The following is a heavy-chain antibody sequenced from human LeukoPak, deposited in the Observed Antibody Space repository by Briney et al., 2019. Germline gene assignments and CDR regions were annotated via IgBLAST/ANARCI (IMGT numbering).Heavy chain of an antibody. Sequence: PGGSLRLSCAASEFTFNNYAMSWVRQAPGKGLEWVSAITGSGGDTFHADSVKGRFTISRDNSKNTLYLQMNSLRAEDTAIYYCAKDSPVAATGRSWFDPWGQGTLVTVSS. CDR2: ITGSGGDT. CDR1: EFTFNNYA. CDR3: AKDSPVAATGRSWFDP. J-gene: IGHJ5*02. V-gene: IGHV3-23*01. D-gene: IGHD6-13*01.